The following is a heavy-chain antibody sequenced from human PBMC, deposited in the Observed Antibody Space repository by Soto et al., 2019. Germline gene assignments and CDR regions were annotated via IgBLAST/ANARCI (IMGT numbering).Heavy chain of an antibody. Sequence: QVQLVESGGGLVKPGGSLRLSCAASGFTFRDYYMTWIRQAPGKGLDWVAYISSSGTGIYYADSVKGRLTISRDNTKNSLYLQMSSLRAEDTAVYYCARAYSDAFDIWGQGTMVTASS. D-gene: IGHD2-15*01. CDR1: GFTFRDYY. V-gene: IGHV3-11*01. CDR3: ARAYSDAFDI. CDR2: ISSSGTGI. J-gene: IGHJ3*02.